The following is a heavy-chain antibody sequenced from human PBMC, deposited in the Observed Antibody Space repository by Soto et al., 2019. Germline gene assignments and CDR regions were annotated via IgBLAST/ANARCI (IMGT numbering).Heavy chain of an antibody. Sequence: GGSLRLSCAASGFTFSDYYMSWIRQAPGKGLEWVSYISSSSSYTNYADSVKGRFTISRDNAKNSLYLQMNSLRAEDTAVYYCARGATSTVLYWFDPWGQRTLVTVSS. CDR3: ARGATSTVLYWFDP. J-gene: IGHJ5*02. D-gene: IGHD4-17*01. CDR2: ISSSSSYT. V-gene: IGHV3-11*05. CDR1: GFTFSDYY.